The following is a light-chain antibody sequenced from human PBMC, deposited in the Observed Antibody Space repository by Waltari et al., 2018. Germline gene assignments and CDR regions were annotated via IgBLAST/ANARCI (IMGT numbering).Light chain of an antibody. CDR2: EGT. Sequence: QSALTPPASVSGAPGQSITISCTGTSSYVWRFHLVSWYQQHPGKAPKLIISEGTERPSGLSHRFSGSKSGNTASLTISVLQADDEADYFCCSYTGSSPLYVFGTGTKVSVL. V-gene: IGLV2-23*01. CDR3: CSYTGSSPLYV. CDR1: SSYVWRFHL. J-gene: IGLJ1*01.